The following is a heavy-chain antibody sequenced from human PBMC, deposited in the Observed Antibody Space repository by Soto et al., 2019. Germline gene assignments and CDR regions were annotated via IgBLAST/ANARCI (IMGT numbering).Heavy chain of an antibody. J-gene: IGHJ6*02. CDR1: GGSISSSSYY. CDR3: ATELGYYYYGMDV. CDR2: IYYSGST. V-gene: IGHV4-39*01. Sequence: QLQLQESGPGLVKPSETLSLTCTVSGGSISSSSYYWGWIRQPPGKGLEWIGSIYYSGSTYYNPSLRSRVTTSEDTSKNQFSLKLSSVTAADTAVYYAATELGYYYYGMDVWGQGTTVTVSS. D-gene: IGHD1-7*01.